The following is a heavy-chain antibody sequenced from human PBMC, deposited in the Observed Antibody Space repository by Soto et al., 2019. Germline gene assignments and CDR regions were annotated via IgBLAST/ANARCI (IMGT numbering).Heavy chain of an antibody. CDR3: AREYYDILTGPNDAFDI. CDR2: IYSGGST. Sequence: PGGSLRLSCAASGFTVSSNYMSWVRQAPGKGLEWVSVIYSGGSTYYADSVKGRFTISRDNSKNTLYLQMNSLRAEDTAVYYCAREYYDILTGPNDAFDIWGQGTMVTVSS. V-gene: IGHV3-66*01. J-gene: IGHJ3*02. CDR1: GFTVSSNY. D-gene: IGHD3-9*01.